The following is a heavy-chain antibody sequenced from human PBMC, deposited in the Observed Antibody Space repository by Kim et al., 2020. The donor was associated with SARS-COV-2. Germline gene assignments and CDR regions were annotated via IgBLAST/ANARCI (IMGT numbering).Heavy chain of an antibody. CDR2: INPSGGST. CDR3: ARDPHDMTTVTTPWFDP. J-gene: IGHJ5*02. D-gene: IGHD4-4*01. CDR1: GYTFTSYY. Sequence: ASVKVSCKASGYTFTSYYMHWVRQAPGQGLEWMGIINPSGGSTSYAQKFQGRVTMTRDTSTSTVYMELSSLRSEDTAVYYCARDPHDMTTVTTPWFDPWGQGTLVTVSS. V-gene: IGHV1-46*01.